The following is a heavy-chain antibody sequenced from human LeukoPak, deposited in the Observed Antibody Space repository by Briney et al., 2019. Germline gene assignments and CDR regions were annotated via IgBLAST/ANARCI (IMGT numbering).Heavy chain of an antibody. J-gene: IGHJ5*02. CDR3: ARDVNGCSGGSCPNWFDP. Sequence: SETLSLTCTVSGGSISSGGYYWSWIRQHPGKGLEWIGYIYYSGSTYYNPSLKSRVTISVDTSKNQFSLKLSSVTAADTAVYYCARDVNGCSGGSCPNWFDPRGQGTLVTVSS. D-gene: IGHD2-15*01. CDR2: IYYSGST. V-gene: IGHV4-31*03. CDR1: GGSISSGGYY.